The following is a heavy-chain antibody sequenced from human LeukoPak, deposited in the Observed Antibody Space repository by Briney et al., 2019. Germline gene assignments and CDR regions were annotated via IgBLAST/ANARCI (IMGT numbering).Heavy chain of an antibody. V-gene: IGHV3-23*01. D-gene: IGHD1-26*01. CDR3: AKVYSEDAGARGYFDY. Sequence: GGSLRLSCAASGFTFSSYAMSWVRQAPGKGLEWVSAISGSGGSTYYADSVKGRFTISRDNSKNTLYLQMNSLRAEDTAVYYCAKVYSEDAGARGYFDYWGQGTLVTVSS. J-gene: IGHJ4*02. CDR1: GFTFSSYA. CDR2: ISGSGGST.